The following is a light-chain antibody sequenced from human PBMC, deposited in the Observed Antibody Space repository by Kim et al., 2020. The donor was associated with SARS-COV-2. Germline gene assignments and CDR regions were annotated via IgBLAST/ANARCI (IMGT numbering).Light chain of an antibody. V-gene: IGLV7-46*01. CDR1: TGAVTSRLS. CDR3: LLSYNGVRV. CDR2: GAT. J-gene: IGLJ3*02. Sequence: QAVVTQEPSLTVSPGGTVTLTCGSSTGAVTSRLSSSWFQQKPGQAPKTLISGATNKYSWTPARFSGSLLGGKAALTLSGAQPEDEADYYCLLSYNGVRVFGGGTQLAVL.